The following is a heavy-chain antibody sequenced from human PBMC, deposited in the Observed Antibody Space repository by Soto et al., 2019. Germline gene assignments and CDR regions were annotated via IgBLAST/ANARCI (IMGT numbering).Heavy chain of an antibody. CDR1: GGSISSYY. V-gene: IGHV4-59*01. D-gene: IGHD3-3*01. CDR2: IYYSGST. CDR3: ARGDFWSGYYPDYYYYYMDV. J-gene: IGHJ6*03. Sequence: SETLSLTCTVSGGSISSYYWSWIRQPPGKGLEWIGNIYYSGSTNYNPSLKSRVTISVDTSKNQFSLKLSSVTAADTAVYYCARGDFWSGYYPDYYYYYMDVWGKETTVTVSS.